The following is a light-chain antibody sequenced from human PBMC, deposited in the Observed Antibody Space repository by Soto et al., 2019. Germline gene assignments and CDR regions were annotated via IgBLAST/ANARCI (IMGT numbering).Light chain of an antibody. V-gene: IGKV1-33*01. Sequence: ENQLTQSPSCLSTTVRDRVTITAQASHDISKSLNWYQQRPGQAPKLLIHSASSLESGVPSRFSGYGSGTYFTFTITSLQPEDFATYYCQQYNNLLYTFGQGTRLEI. CDR3: QQYNNLLYT. CDR1: HDISKS. J-gene: IGKJ5*01. CDR2: SAS.